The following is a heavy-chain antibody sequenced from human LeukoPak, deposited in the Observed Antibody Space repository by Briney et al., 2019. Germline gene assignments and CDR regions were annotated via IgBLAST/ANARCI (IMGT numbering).Heavy chain of an antibody. J-gene: IGHJ4*02. CDR3: AREVGGDFDALDY. CDR1: GGSISSSPFY. D-gene: IGHD4-17*01. Sequence: PSETLSLTCTVSGGSISSSPFYWGWICQPPGKGLEWIGLSYYNGNTNYNPSLKSRVTISVDNSKNQLSLTLTSVTAADTAVYYCAREVGGDFDALDYWGQGTLVTVSS. V-gene: IGHV4-61*05. CDR2: SYYNGNT.